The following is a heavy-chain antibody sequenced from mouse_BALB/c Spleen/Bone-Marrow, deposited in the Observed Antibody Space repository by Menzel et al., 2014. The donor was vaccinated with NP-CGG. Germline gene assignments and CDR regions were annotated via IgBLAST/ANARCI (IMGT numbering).Heavy chain of an antibody. CDR1: GYAFSSYW. Sequence: VQLQQSGAELVRPGSSEKISCKASGYAFSSYWMNWVKQRPGQGLEWIGQIYPGDGDTNYSGKFKGKATLTADESSSTAYMQLSSLTSEDSAVYFCAFGSYDFDYWGQGTTLTVSS. CDR3: AFGSYDFDY. CDR2: IYPGDGDT. J-gene: IGHJ2*01. V-gene: IGHV1-80*01. D-gene: IGHD1-1*02.